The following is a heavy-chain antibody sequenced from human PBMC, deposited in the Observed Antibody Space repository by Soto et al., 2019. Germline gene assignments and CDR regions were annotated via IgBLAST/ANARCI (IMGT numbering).Heavy chain of an antibody. J-gene: IGHJ6*02. D-gene: IGHD6-13*01. V-gene: IGHV1-69*13. CDR3: AGRLPGIAAAGTDYYYYGMDV. CDR1: GGTFSSYA. CDR2: IIPIFGTT. Sequence: SVKVSCKASGGTFSSYAISWVRQAPGQGLEWMGGIIPIFGTTNYAQKFQGRVTITADESTSTAYMELSSLRSEDTAVYYCAGRLPGIAAAGTDYYYYGMDVWGQGTTVTVSS.